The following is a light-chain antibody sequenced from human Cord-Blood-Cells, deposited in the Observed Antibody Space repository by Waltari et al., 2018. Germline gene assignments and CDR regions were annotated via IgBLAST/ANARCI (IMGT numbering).Light chain of an antibody. CDR1: QSVIST. V-gene: IGKV3-15*01. CDR3: QQYNNWPRT. J-gene: IGKJ1*01. CDR2: GAS. Sequence: ERVMTQSRATLSVSRGERPTLSCRASQSVISTLAWYQHKPGQAPRLLIYGASTRATGIPARFSGSGSGQEFTLTISSLQSEDFAVYYCQQYNNWPRTFGQGTKVEIK.